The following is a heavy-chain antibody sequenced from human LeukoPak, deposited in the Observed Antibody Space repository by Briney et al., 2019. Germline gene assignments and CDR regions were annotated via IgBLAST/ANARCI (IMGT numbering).Heavy chain of an antibody. CDR1: GYTFTSYG. V-gene: IGHV1-18*01. J-gene: IGHJ4*02. D-gene: IGHD6-13*01. Sequence: ASVKVFCKASGYTFTSYGISWVRQAPGQGLEWMGWISAYNGNTNYAQKLQGRVTMTTDTSTSTAYMELRSLRSDDTAVYYCARSAGLASIAAAGNDYWGQGTLVTVSS. CDR3: ARSAGLASIAAAGNDY. CDR2: ISAYNGNT.